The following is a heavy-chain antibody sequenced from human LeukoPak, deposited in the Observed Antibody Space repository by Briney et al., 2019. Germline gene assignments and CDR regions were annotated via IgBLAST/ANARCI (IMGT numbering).Heavy chain of an antibody. CDR1: GGSISSSSYY. CDR3: ARQSFRIAAAGID. CDR2: IYYSGST. D-gene: IGHD6-13*01. J-gene: IGHJ4*02. V-gene: IGHV4-39*01. Sequence: PSETLSLTCTVSGGSISSSSYYWGWIRQPPGKGLEWIGSIYYSGSTYYNPSLKCRVTISVDTSKNQFSLKLSSVTAADTAVYYCARQSFRIAAAGIDWGQGTLVTVSS.